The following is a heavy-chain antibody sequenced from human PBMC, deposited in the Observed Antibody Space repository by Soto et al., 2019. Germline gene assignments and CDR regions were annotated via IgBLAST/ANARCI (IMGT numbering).Heavy chain of an antibody. J-gene: IGHJ6*02. CDR1: GYTFTGYY. V-gene: IGHV1-2*02. Sequence: ASVKVSCKASGYTFTGYYMHWVRQAPGQGLEWMGWINPNSGGTNYAQKFQGRVTTTRDTSISTAYMELSRLRSDDTAVYYCARDRVVLVLPYYYYYYGMDVWGQGTTVTVSS. D-gene: IGHD2-8*02. CDR2: INPNSGGT. CDR3: ARDRVVLVLPYYYYYYGMDV.